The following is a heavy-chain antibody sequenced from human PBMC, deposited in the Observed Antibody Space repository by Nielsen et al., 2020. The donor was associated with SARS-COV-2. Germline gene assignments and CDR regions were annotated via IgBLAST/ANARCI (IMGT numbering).Heavy chain of an antibody. CDR1: GFTFSSYG. J-gene: IGHJ6*03. D-gene: IGHD6-13*01. CDR2: IWYDGSNK. CDR3: ARGNSYSSSWNDYYYYYMDV. V-gene: IGHV3-33*01. Sequence: GESLKISCAASGFTFSSYGMHWVRQAPGKGLEWVAVIWYDGSNKYYADSVKGRFTISRDNSKNTLYLQMNSLRAEDTAVYYCARGNSYSSSWNDYYYYYMDVWGKGTTVTVPS.